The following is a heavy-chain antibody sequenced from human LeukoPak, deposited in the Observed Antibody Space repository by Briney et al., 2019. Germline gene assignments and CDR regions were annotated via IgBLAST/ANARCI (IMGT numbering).Heavy chain of an antibody. V-gene: IGHV4-4*07. Sequence: SETLSLTCTVSGDSMSNYYWSWIRQPAGKGLEWIGRIYSSGSTNYNPSLKSRVTMSVDTSKNQFSLKVSSVTAADTAVYHCAREAAAGTFYFDYWGQGTLVTVSS. D-gene: IGHD6-13*01. J-gene: IGHJ4*02. CDR2: IYSSGST. CDR1: GDSMSNYY. CDR3: AREAAAGTFYFDY.